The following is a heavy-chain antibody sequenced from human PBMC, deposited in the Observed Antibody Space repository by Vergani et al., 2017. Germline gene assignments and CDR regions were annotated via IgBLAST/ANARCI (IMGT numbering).Heavy chain of an antibody. Sequence: QLQLQESGPGLVKPSETLSLTCTVSGGSISSSSYYWGWIRQPPGKGLEWIGSIYYSGSTYYNPSLKSRVTISVDTSKNQFSLKLSSVTAADTAVYYCAGHGPYFGVVAATWGYFDYWGQGTLVTVSS. CDR3: AGHGPYFGVVAATWGYFDY. CDR2: IYYSGST. D-gene: IGHD2-15*01. J-gene: IGHJ4*02. V-gene: IGHV4-39*01. CDR1: GGSISSSSYY.